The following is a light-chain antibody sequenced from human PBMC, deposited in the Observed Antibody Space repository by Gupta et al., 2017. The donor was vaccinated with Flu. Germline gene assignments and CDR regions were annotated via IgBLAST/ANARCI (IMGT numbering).Light chain of an antibody. CDR2: DAS. CDR3: QQVDSHPNT. V-gene: IGKV1-33*01. Sequence: GDRVTITWQARQAISYYVDWYQQKPGQAPELLIYDASKRQIGVPSRFSGSGSGTNFAFTIISRQPEDFAKYYCQQVDSHPNTFGHGTRLEIK. CDR1: QAISYY. J-gene: IGKJ5*01.